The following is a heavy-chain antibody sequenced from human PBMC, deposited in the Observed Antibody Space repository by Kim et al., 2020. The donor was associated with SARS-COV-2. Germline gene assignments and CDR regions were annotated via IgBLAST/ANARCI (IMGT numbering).Heavy chain of an antibody. CDR2: ISGSGGST. Sequence: GGSLRLSCAASGFTFSSYAMSWVRQAPGKGLEWVSAISGSGGSTYYADPVQGRFTISRDNSKNTLYLQMNSLRAEDTAVYYCAKAVRYYYYGMDVWGRGTTVTVSS. V-gene: IGHV3-23*01. J-gene: IGHJ6*02. CDR3: AKAVRYYYYGMDV. CDR1: GFTFSSYA. D-gene: IGHD3-16*02.